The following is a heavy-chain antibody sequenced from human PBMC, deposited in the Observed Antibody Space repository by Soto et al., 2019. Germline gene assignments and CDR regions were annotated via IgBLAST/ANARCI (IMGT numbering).Heavy chain of an antibody. J-gene: IGHJ5*02. CDR1: GFIFENFG. Sequence: GGSLRLSCAASGFIFENFGMSWVRQAPGKGLEWISSISGSGFKRYYADSVKGRFTISRDNSKSTVYLELNNLSAEDTAVYHCAKNQGVELVPLATVDWFDPWGQGSVVTVSS. CDR2: ISGSGFKR. V-gene: IGHV3-23*01. D-gene: IGHD1-26*01. CDR3: AKNQGVELVPLATVDWFDP.